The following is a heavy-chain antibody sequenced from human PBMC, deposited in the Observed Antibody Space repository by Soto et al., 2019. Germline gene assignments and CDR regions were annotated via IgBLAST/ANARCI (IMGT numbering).Heavy chain of an antibody. CDR1: GGSVNAYY. D-gene: IGHD3-10*01. J-gene: IGHJ6*02. V-gene: IGHV4-59*02. CDR3: ARDNFYGPYGMDV. Sequence: QVQLQESGPGLVKASETLSLTCSVSGGSVNAYYWSWIRQSPGKGLEWIGYIFSSGSTNYNPSLTSRVTLSVDVSKNQFSLKLTSVTAADTAVYYCARDNFYGPYGMDVWGQGTTVTVSS. CDR2: IFSSGST.